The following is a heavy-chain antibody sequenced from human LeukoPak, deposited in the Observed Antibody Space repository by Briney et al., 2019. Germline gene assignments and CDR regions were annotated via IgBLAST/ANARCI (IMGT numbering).Heavy chain of an antibody. Sequence: PSETLSLTCAVYGGSFSDDYWTWVRQSPGTGLKWIGEINHSGSTNYNPSLKSRVTISADTSKSQFSLKVTSVTAADTALYYCARVAHPSRNGYYLRYWGQGTLVTISS. CDR3: ARVAHPSRNGYYLRY. J-gene: IGHJ4*02. D-gene: IGHD5-12*01. V-gene: IGHV4-34*01. CDR2: INHSGST. CDR1: GGSFSDDY.